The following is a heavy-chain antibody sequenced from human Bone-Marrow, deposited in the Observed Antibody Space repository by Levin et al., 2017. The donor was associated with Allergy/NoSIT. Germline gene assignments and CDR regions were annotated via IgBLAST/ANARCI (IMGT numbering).Heavy chain of an antibody. CDR2: IYSGGST. CDR1: GFTVSSNY. V-gene: IGHV3-53*01. J-gene: IGHJ4*02. Sequence: GESLKISCAASGFTVSSNYMSWVRQAPGKGPEWVSVIYSGGSTYYADSVKGRFTISRDNSKNTLYLHMNSLSAEDTAVYYCARGWFGELLSHWGQGTLVTVSS. D-gene: IGHD3-10*01. CDR3: ARGWFGELLSH.